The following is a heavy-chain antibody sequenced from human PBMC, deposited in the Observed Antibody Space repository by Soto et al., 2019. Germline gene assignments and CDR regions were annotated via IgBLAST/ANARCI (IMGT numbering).Heavy chain of an antibody. J-gene: IGHJ6*02. CDR3: ARDPHHGMDV. CDR2: IYYSGST. V-gene: IGHV4-31*03. Sequence: SETLSLTCTFSGCPLSRGGYYLSWIRQHPGKGLEWIGYIYYSGSTYYNPSLKSRVTISVDTSKNQFSLKLSSVTAADTAVYYCARDPHHGMDVWGQGTTVTVSS. CDR1: GCPLSRGGYY.